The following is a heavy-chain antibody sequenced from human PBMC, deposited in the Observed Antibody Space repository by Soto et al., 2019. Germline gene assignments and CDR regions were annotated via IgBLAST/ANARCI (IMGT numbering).Heavy chain of an antibody. CDR1: GGSISSSSYY. J-gene: IGHJ4*02. D-gene: IGHD3-3*01. V-gene: IGHV4-39*01. CDR3: ARQTASYDFWSGYYSYDY. CDR2: IYYSGST. Sequence: SETLSLTCTVSGGSISSSSYYWGWIRQPPGKGLEWIGSIYYSGSTYYDPSLKSRVTISVDTSKNQFSLKLSSVTAADTAVYYCARQTASYDFWSGYYSYDYWGQGTLVTVS.